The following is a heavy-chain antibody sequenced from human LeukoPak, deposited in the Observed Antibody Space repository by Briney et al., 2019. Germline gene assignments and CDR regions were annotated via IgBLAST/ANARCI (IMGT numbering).Heavy chain of an antibody. D-gene: IGHD1-26*01. Sequence: ASVKVSCKASGYTFTSHGISWVRQAPGQGLEWMGWISAYNGNTNYAQKLQGRVTMTTDTSTSTAYMELRSLRSDDTAVYYCAAPSPLQPVGAFDIWGQGTMVTVSS. V-gene: IGHV1-18*01. CDR2: ISAYNGNT. CDR1: GYTFTSHG. CDR3: AAPSPLQPVGAFDI. J-gene: IGHJ3*02.